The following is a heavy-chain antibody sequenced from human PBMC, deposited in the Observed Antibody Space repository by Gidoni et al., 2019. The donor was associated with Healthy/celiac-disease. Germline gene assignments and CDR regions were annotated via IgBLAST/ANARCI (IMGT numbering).Heavy chain of an antibody. D-gene: IGHD5-18*01. J-gene: IGHJ4*02. CDR3: ARSRGYSYGLWY. CDR1: GGSISRYY. V-gene: IGHV4-59*01. Sequence: QVQLQESGPGLVKPSETLSLTCTVSGGSISRYYWSWIRQPPGKGLEWIGYIYYSGSTNYNPSLKSRVTISVDTSKNQVSLKLSSVTAADTAVYYCARSRGYSYGLWYWGQGTLVTVSS. CDR2: IYYSGST.